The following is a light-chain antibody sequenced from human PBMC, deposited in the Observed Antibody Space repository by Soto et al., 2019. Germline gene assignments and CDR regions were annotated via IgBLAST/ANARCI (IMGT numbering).Light chain of an antibody. Sequence: DLQMTQSPSSLSASVGDRVTSTCNASQDISNCLNWYQQKPGKAPKLLIYDATNLETGVPSRFSGRGSGTAFTITISSLPPADIATYYCQQYANLPPFTFGPGTKVDI. CDR3: QQYANLPPFT. CDR2: DAT. CDR1: QDISNC. J-gene: IGKJ3*01. V-gene: IGKV1-33*01.